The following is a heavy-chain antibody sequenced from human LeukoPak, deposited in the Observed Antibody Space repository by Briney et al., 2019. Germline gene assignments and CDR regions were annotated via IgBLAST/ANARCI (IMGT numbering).Heavy chain of an antibody. CDR3: ARDKEGFGAYLDAFDI. Sequence: PSETLSLTCTVSGGSISSYYWSWIRQPPGKGLEWIGYIYYSGSTNYNPSLKSRVTISVDTSKNQFSLKLSSVTAADTAVYYCARDKEGFGAYLDAFDIWGQGTMVTVSS. D-gene: IGHD3-16*01. J-gene: IGHJ3*02. CDR2: IYYSGST. V-gene: IGHV4-59*12. CDR1: GGSISSYY.